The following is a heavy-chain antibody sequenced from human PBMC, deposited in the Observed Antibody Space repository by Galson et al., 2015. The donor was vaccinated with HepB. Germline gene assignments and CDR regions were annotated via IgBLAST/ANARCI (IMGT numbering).Heavy chain of an antibody. CDR1: GFNFSTYW. CDR2: INGDGSNT. CDR3: AREGRTYFFDSGTYHRAFDI. V-gene: IGHV3-74*01. Sequence: SLRVSCTASGFNFSTYWMSWVRQAPGQGLVWVSRINGDGSNTAFADSVRGRFSITRDNAKSTLFLQMNSLRVDDTAVYFCAREGRTYFFDSGTYHRAFDIWGQGTVVTVSS. D-gene: IGHD3-10*01. J-gene: IGHJ3*02.